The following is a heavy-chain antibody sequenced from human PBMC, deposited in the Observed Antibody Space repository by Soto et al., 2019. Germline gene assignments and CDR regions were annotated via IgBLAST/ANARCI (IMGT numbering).Heavy chain of an antibody. Sequence: EVQPVESGGGLVKPGGSLRLSCAASGFTFSDAWMNWARQAPGKGLEWVGRIKSKAYGGTTDYSAPVKGRFTISRDDSTATMYLQMNSLETEDTGVYYCTSHDATEQNFVPYWGQGTLVTVSS. V-gene: IGHV3-15*07. CDR2: IKSKAYGGTT. CDR3: TSHDATEQNFVPY. J-gene: IGHJ4*02. D-gene: IGHD1-7*01. CDR1: GFTFSDAW.